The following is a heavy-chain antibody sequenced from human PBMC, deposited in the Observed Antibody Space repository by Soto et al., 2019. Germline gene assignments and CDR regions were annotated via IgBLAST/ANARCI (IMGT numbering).Heavy chain of an antibody. CDR1: GFSFSSYA. J-gene: IGHJ4*02. CDR2: ISGSGGGT. D-gene: IGHD3-3*01. CDR3: AKKKPPGVAGFDF. Sequence: EVQLLESGGTLVQPGGSLRLSCAASGFSFSSYAMSWVRQAPGEGLEWVSSISGSGGGTYYADSVKGRFTISRDNSKNTVYLQMNSMRGEDMAVYYCAKKKPPGVAGFDFWGQGTLVTVSS. V-gene: IGHV3-23*01.